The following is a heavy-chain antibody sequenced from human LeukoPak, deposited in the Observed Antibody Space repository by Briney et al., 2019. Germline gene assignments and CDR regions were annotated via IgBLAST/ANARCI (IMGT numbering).Heavy chain of an antibody. CDR3: ARGTMVRGVLFDY. D-gene: IGHD3-10*01. J-gene: IGHJ4*02. CDR2: IYYSGST. CDR1: GGSISSSSYY. V-gene: IGHV4-39*01. Sequence: PSGTLSLTCTVSGGSISSSSYYWGWIRQPPGKGLEWIGSIYYSGSTYYNPSLKSRVTISVDTSKNQFSLKLSSVTAADTAVYYCARGTMVRGVLFDYWGQGTLVTVSS.